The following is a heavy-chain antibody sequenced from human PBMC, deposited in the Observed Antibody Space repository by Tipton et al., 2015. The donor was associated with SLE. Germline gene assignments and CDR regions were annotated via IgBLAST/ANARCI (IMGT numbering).Heavy chain of an antibody. CDR2: IYYSGST. Sequence: LRLSCTVSGGSISSSSYYWGWIRQPPGKGLEWIGYIYYSGSTNYNPSLKSRVTISVDTSKNQFSLKLSSVTAADTAVYYCARLTIAAAALDYWGQGTLVTVSS. D-gene: IGHD6-13*01. V-gene: IGHV4-61*05. CDR1: GGSISSSSYY. J-gene: IGHJ4*02. CDR3: ARLTIAAAALDY.